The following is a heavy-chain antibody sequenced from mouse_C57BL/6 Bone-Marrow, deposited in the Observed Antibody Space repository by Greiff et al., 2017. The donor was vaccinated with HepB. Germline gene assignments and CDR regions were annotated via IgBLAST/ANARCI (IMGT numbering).Heavy chain of an antibody. V-gene: IGHV1-55*01. CDR2: IYPGSGST. CDR1: GYTFTSYW. D-gene: IGHD3-2*02. J-gene: IGHJ3*01. Sequence: VQLQQPGAELVRPGSSVKLSCKASGYTFTSYWMDWVKQRPGQGLEWIGDIYPGSGSTNYNEKFKSKATLTVDTSSSTDYMQLSSLTSEDSAVYYCAAAQAWFAYWGQGTLVTVSA. CDR3: AAAQAWFAY.